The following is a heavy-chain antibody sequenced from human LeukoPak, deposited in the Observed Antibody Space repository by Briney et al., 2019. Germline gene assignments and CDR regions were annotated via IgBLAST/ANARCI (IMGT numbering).Heavy chain of an antibody. V-gene: IGHV1-8*03. Sequence: GASVKVSCKASGYTFTGYYMHWVRQAPGQGLEWMGWMNPNSGNTGYAQKFQGRVTITRNTSISTAYMELSSLRSEDTAVYYCATTGIAAAGTFGYWGQGTLVAVSS. CDR1: GYTFTGYY. CDR2: MNPNSGNT. J-gene: IGHJ4*02. D-gene: IGHD6-13*01. CDR3: ATTGIAAAGTFGY.